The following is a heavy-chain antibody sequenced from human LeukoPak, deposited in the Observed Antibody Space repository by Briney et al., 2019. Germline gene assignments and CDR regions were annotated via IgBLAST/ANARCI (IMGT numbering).Heavy chain of an antibody. Sequence: GGSERLSCAASGFTFSGYSMNWVRQAPGKGLEWVSSISSRSSYIYYADSVKGRFTISRDNAKNSLYLQMNSLRAEDTAVYYCARDREQLVPDFDYWGKGNVDPVSS. J-gene: IGHJ4*02. CDR2: ISSRSSYI. D-gene: IGHD6-6*01. V-gene: IGHV3-21*01. CDR3: ARDREQLVPDFDY. CDR1: GFTFSGYS.